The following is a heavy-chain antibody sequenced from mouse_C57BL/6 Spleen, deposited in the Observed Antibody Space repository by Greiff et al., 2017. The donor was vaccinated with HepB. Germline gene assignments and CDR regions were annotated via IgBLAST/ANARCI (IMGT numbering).Heavy chain of an antibody. CDR2: IYPGDGDT. CDR1: GYAFSSSW. Sequence: QVQLKESGPELVKPGASVKISCKASGYAFSSSWMNWVKQRPGKGLEWIGRIYPGDGDTNYNGKLKGKATLTADKSSSTAYMQLSSLTSEDSAVYFCARDDGYPAWFAYWGQGTLVTVSA. J-gene: IGHJ3*01. D-gene: IGHD2-3*01. V-gene: IGHV1-82*01. CDR3: ARDDGYPAWFAY.